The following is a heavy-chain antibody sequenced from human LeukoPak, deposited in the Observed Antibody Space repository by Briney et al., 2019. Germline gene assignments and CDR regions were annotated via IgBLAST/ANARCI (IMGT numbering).Heavy chain of an antibody. V-gene: IGHV4-39*07. CDR2: VYYTGST. Sequence: SETLSLTCSVSGDSLSYSTYYWAWIRQPPGKGLEWIGGVYYTGSTYYNPSLMSRATISADTSKNQFSLHLSSVTAADTAIYYCARERAGTGTETWGQGTLVIVSS. CDR3: ARERAGTGTET. CDR1: GDSLSYSTYY. D-gene: IGHD6-13*01. J-gene: IGHJ5*02.